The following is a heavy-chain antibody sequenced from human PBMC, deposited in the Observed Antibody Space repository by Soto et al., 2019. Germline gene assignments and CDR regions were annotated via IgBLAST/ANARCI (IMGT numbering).Heavy chain of an antibody. Sequence: GSLRLSCAASGFTFSSYWMSWVRQAPGKGLEWVANIKQDGSEKYYVDSVKGRFTISRDNAKNSLYLQMNSLRAEDTAVYYCARYDSSGYYCPYYYYGMDVWGQGTTVTVSS. D-gene: IGHD3-22*01. CDR3: ARYDSSGYYCPYYYYGMDV. V-gene: IGHV3-7*04. CDR2: IKQDGSEK. J-gene: IGHJ6*02. CDR1: GFTFSSYW.